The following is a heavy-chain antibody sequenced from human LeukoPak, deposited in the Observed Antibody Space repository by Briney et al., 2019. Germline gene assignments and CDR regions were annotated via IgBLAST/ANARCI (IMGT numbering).Heavy chain of an antibody. V-gene: IGHV3-23*01. CDR3: TKFLPTXXXXXXXXXXY. D-gene: IGHD2/OR15-2a*01. Sequence: PGGSLRLSCAASGFTFSSYAMSWVRQAPGKGLEWVLAISGSGGSTYYADSVKGRFTISRDNSKNTLYLQMKSLRAEDTAVYYCTKFLPTXXXXXXXXXXYXXQXTLVTVSS. CDR1: GFTFSSYA. J-gene: IGHJ4*02. CDR2: ISGSGGST.